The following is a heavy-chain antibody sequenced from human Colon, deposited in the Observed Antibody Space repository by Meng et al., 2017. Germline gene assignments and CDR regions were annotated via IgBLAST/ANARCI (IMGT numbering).Heavy chain of an antibody. D-gene: IGHD1-26*01. CDR1: GFTVSSNY. CDR3: ARLEWEPTALFDY. Sequence: GASLKISCAASGFTVSSNYMCWVRPAPGKGLGWVSVIYSGGSTYYADSFKGRFTISRDNSKNTLYLQLNSLRAEDTAVYYCARLEWEPTALFDYWGQGTLVTVSS. V-gene: IGHV3-66*02. CDR2: IYSGGST. J-gene: IGHJ4*02.